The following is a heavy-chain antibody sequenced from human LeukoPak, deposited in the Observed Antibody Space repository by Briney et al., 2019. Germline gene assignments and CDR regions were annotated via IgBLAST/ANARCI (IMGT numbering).Heavy chain of an antibody. D-gene: IGHD2-15*01. J-gene: IGHJ6*02. CDR2: ISDSGGST. CDR3: VRGYSFGPYGMDV. CDR1: GFPFSSYA. V-gene: IGHV3-64D*09. Sequence: GGPLRLSCSASGFPFSSYAMHWVRQAPGKGLEYVSAISDSGGSTYYADSVKGRFTISRDNSKNTLYLQMSSLRAEDTAVYFCVRGYSFGPYGMDVWGQGTTVTVSS.